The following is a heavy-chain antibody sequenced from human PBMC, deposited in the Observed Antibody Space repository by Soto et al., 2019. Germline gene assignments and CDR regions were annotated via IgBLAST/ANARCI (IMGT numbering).Heavy chain of an antibody. D-gene: IGHD5-12*01. J-gene: IGHJ4*02. Sequence: EVQLLESGGGLVQPGGSLRLSCEVSGFTFINYAMTWVRQPPGKGLEWVSGISGDGGSTYYADSVKGRFTISRDNPKNKMFLEMKTLRVEDTAVYYCAKFIIWRVSPYSCCDSWGLGTLVTVSS. CDR1: GFTFINYA. CDR3: AKFIIWRVSPYSCCDS. V-gene: IGHV3-23*01. CDR2: ISGDGGST.